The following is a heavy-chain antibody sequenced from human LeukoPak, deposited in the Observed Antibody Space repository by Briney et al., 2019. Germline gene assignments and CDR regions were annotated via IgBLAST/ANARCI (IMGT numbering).Heavy chain of an antibody. D-gene: IGHD6-19*01. J-gene: IGHJ4*02. CDR1: GFTFSSYA. CDR3: TKDLSLRSSDWYPGFDY. Sequence: GGSLRLSCAASGFTFSSYAMHWVRQAPGKGLEWISVISENGGRTYYADSVKGRFTISTDYSKNTLYLQMNSLRAEDTAVYYCTKDLSLRSSDWYPGFDYWGQGTLVTVSS. V-gene: IGHV3-23*01. CDR2: ISENGGRT.